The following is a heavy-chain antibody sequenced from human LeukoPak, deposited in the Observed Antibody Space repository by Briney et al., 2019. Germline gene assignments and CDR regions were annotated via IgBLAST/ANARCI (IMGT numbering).Heavy chain of an antibody. V-gene: IGHV3-30*02. Sequence: GGSLRLSCAASGFTFTNYGIHWVRQAPGKGLAWVAFIRSDGSTDYYADSVKGRFTISKDNSKDTLYLQMNSLRGEDTAVYYCAKDLIGTWAPDYWGQGTLVTVSS. CDR1: GFTFTNYG. CDR3: AKDLIGTWAPDY. J-gene: IGHJ4*02. D-gene: IGHD1-1*01. CDR2: IRSDGSTD.